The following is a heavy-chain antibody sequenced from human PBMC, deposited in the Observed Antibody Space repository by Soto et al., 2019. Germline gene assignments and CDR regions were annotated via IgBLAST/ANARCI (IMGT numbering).Heavy chain of an antibody. D-gene: IGHD2-15*01. V-gene: IGHV3-33*01. Sequence: GGSLRLSCAASGFTFSAYGMHWVRQAPGKGLDWVAVIWFDGSNKYYADSVRGRFTISRDNSKNTLYLQMNSLRTEDTALYYCARAVGLFDYWGQGALVTVS. CDR3: ARAVGLFDY. J-gene: IGHJ4*02. CDR2: IWFDGSNK. CDR1: GFTFSAYG.